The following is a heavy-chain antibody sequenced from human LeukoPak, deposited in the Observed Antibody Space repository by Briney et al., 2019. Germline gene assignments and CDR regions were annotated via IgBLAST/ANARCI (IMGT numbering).Heavy chain of an antibody. CDR1: RFTFSSYG. J-gene: IGHJ4*02. CDR3: AREVAISMIVSEPGFDY. V-gene: IGHV3-33*01. Sequence: GRSLRLSCAASRFTFSSYGMHWVRKAPGKGLEWVADIWYDGSNKYYADSVKGRFTISRDNSKNTLYLQMNSLRAEETAVYYCAREVAISMIVSEPGFDYWGQGTLVTVSS. CDR2: IWYDGSNK. D-gene: IGHD3-22*01.